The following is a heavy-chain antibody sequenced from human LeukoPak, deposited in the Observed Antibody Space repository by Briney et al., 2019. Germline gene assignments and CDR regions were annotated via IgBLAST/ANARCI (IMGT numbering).Heavy chain of an antibody. V-gene: IGHV1-2*02. J-gene: IGHJ4*02. CDR2: INPNSGDT. D-gene: IGHD3-16*01. CDR1: GYTFTAYY. CDR3: ARVRYRLAETYIDY. Sequence: ASVKVSCKTSGYTFTAYYIQWVRQAPGQGLEWMGWINPNSGDTNYAQKFQGRVTMTRDTSISTAYMELSRLRSDDTAVYYCARVRYRLAETYIDYWGQGTLVTVSS.